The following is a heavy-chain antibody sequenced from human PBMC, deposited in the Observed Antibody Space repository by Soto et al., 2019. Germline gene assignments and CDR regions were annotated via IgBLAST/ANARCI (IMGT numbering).Heavy chain of an antibody. Sequence: ASVKVSCKASGYTFTGYYMHWVRQAPGQGLEWMGWINPNSGGTNYAQKFQGWVTMTRDTSISTACMELSRLRSDDTAVYYCARAAVTTSGVGMAVWGQGTTVTVSS. CDR1: GYTFTGYY. CDR3: ARAAVTTSGVGMAV. D-gene: IGHD4-4*01. CDR2: INPNSGGT. J-gene: IGHJ6*02. V-gene: IGHV1-2*04.